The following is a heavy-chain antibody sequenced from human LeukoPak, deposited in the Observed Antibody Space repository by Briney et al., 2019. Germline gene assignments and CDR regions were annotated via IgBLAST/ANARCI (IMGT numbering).Heavy chain of an antibody. Sequence: PSETLSLTCTVSGGSISSSSYYWGWIRQPPGKGLEWIGSIYYSGSTYYNPSLKSRVTISVDTSKNQFSLKLSSVTAADTAVYYCARTSGERGIAVADIDYWGQGTTVTVSS. CDR2: IYYSGST. CDR3: ARTSGERGIAVADIDY. J-gene: IGHJ4*02. D-gene: IGHD6-19*01. CDR1: GGSISSSSYY. V-gene: IGHV4-39*01.